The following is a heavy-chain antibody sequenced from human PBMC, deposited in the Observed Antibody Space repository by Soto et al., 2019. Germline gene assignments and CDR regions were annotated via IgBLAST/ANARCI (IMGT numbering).Heavy chain of an antibody. CDR3: ASRDPGTSVDY. V-gene: IGHV4-4*02. D-gene: IGHD1-7*01. Sequence: PSETLSPTCAVSGRSFPSNNWWTWVRQPPGQGLEWIGEIYRTGSTNYNPSLKSRVTISLDKSENQFSLKVTSLTAADTAVYYCASRDPGTSVDYWGQGTLLTVSS. J-gene: IGHJ4*02. CDR1: GRSFPSNNW. CDR2: IYRTGST.